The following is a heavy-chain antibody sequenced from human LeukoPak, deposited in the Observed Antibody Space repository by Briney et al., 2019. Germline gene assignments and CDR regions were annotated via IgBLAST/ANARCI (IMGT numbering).Heavy chain of an antibody. CDR3: AGKDSYFDY. CDR1: GGSISTYY. V-gene: IGHV4-59*04. J-gene: IGHJ4*02. CDR2: IYHSGST. Sequence: SETLSLTCTVSGGSISTYYWSWIRQPPGKGLGWIGYIYHSGSTYYNPSLKSRVTISVDRSKNQFSLKLSSVTAADTAVYYCAGKDSYFDYWGQGTLVTVSS.